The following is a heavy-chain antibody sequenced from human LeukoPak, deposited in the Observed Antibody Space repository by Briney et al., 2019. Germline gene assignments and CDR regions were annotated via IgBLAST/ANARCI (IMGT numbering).Heavy chain of an antibody. Sequence: GRSLRLSCAASGFTFSSYGMHWVRQAPGKGLEWVAVISYDENTKYYADSVKGRFTISRDNSRNTLYLQMNSLRADDTALYYCARDLYSSSSVNWFDPWGQGTLVTVSS. CDR2: ISYDENTK. J-gene: IGHJ5*02. V-gene: IGHV3-30*03. CDR1: GFTFSSYG. D-gene: IGHD6-6*01. CDR3: ARDLYSSSSVNWFDP.